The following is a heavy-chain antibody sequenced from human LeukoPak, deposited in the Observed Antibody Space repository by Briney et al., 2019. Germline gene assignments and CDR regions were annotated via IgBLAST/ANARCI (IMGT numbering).Heavy chain of an antibody. CDR3: ARDSAVDYDFWSGYSRAFDY. Sequence: SGTLSLTCTVSGGSISSYYWSWIRQHPGKGLEWIGYIYYSGSTYYNPSLKSRVTISVDTSKNQFSLKLSSVTAADTAVYYCARDSAVDYDFWSGYSRAFDYWGQGTLVTVSS. J-gene: IGHJ4*02. D-gene: IGHD3-3*01. CDR2: IYYSGST. V-gene: IGHV4-59*06. CDR1: GGSISSYY.